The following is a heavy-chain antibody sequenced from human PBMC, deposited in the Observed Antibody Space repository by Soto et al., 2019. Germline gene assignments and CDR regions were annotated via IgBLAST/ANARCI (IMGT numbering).Heavy chain of an antibody. CDR3: ARVPDY. Sequence: TLEILSLTCAVSGGSIISGGYSWSWIRQPPGKGLEWIGYMYHSGSTYYNQSLKSRVTISIDRSKNQFSLKLSSVTAADTAVYKCARVPDYWGQGILVPVSS. CDR1: GGSIISGGYS. V-gene: IGHV4-30-2*01. CDR2: MYHSGST. J-gene: IGHJ4*02.